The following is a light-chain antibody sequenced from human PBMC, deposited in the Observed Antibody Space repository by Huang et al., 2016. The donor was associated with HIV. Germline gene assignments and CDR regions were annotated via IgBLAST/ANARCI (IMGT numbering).Light chain of an antibody. Sequence: EIVLTQSPGTLSLSPGERATLSCRASQSISGTSLAWYQQRPGQAPRLLIFGASSRATGIPDRCSGRGSGTDFTLTISSLEPEDFALYYCQYFGSSPLYTFGQGTKLEIK. V-gene: IGKV3-20*01. J-gene: IGKJ2*01. CDR3: QYFGSSPLYT. CDR1: QSISGTS. CDR2: GAS.